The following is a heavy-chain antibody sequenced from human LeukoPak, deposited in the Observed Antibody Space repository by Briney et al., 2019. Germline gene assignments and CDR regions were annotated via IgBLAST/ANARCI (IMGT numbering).Heavy chain of an antibody. V-gene: IGHV4-4*07. Sequence: SETLSLTCTVSGGSISSYYWSWIRQPAGKGLEWIGRIYTSGSTNYNPSLKSRVTMSVDTSKNQFSLKLSSVTAADTAVYYCARASVTMVRGRRRYFDYWGQGTLVTVSS. CDR3: ARASVTMVRGRRRYFDY. CDR2: IYTSGST. CDR1: GGSISSYY. J-gene: IGHJ4*02. D-gene: IGHD3-10*01.